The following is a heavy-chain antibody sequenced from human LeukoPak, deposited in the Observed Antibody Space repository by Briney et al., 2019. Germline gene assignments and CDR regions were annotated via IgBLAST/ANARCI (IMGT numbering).Heavy chain of an antibody. CDR2: IKQDGSEK. D-gene: IGHD1-14*01. J-gene: IGHJ4*02. CDR3: ARVPFGMRHFDY. CDR1: GFIFSGYW. Sequence: GGSLRLSCAASGFIFSGYWMSWVRQAPGKGLEWVANIKQDGSEKYYVDSVKGRFAISRDNAKNSLYLQMNSLRAEDTAVYYCARVPFGMRHFDYWGQGTLVTVSS. V-gene: IGHV3-7*01.